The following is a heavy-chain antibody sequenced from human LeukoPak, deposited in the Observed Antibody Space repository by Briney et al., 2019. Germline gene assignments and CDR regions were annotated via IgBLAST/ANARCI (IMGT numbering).Heavy chain of an antibody. CDR3: ARVGLDCSSTSCYLNWFDP. J-gene: IGHJ5*02. D-gene: IGHD2-2*01. CDR2: IYYSGST. CDR1: GGSISSGDYY. V-gene: IGHV4-30-4*08. Sequence: SSQTLSLTCTVSGGSISSGDYYWSWIRQPPGKGLEWIGYIYYSGSTYYNPSLKSRVTISVDTSKNQFCLKLSSVTAADTAVYYCARVGLDCSSTSCYLNWFDPWGQGTLVTVSS.